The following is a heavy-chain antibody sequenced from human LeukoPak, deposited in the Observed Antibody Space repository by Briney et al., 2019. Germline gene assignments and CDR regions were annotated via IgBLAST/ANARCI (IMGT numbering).Heavy chain of an antibody. J-gene: IGHJ4*02. CDR1: DFTFSSFA. V-gene: IGHV3-23*01. CDR3: ARTNEMAALDY. D-gene: IGHD5-24*01. CDR2: ISGSGGST. Sequence: PGGPLDLSGAASDFTFSSFARAGSRRLQGRGLEGVSAISGSGGSTYYADSVKGRFTISRDNSKNTLYLQMNSLRAEDTAVYYCARTNEMAALDYWGQGTLVTVSS.